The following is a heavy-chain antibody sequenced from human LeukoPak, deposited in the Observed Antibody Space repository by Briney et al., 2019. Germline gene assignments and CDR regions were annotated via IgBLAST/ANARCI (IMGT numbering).Heavy chain of an antibody. CDR3: ARQVSDYYYYYIDV. CDR1: GGSISTSNYY. V-gene: IGHV4-39*01. J-gene: IGHJ6*03. Sequence: SSETLSLTCSVSGGSISTSNYYWGWIRQPPGKGLEWIGAIYYSGTTYYNPSLESGVTIFEDTSKKQFSLMLNSVTAADTAVYYCARQVSDYYYYYIDVWGEGTTVTVSS. CDR2: IYYSGTT.